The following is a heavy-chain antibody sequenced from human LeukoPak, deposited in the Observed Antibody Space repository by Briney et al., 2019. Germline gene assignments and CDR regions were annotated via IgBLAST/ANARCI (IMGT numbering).Heavy chain of an antibody. V-gene: IGHV4-61*05. CDR2: MFYTGST. CDR1: GGSISTSSYY. J-gene: IGHJ6*02. Sequence: SETLSLTCSVSGGSISTSSYYWGWIRQPPGKGLEWIGYMFYTGSTNYNPSLKSRVTISLATSKTQFSLKLSSVTPADTAVYYCARVSVVYGMDVWGPGATVTVSS. CDR3: ARVSVVYGMDV.